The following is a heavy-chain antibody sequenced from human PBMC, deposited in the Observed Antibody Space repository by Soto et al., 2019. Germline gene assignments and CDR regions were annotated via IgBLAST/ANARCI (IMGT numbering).Heavy chain of an antibody. CDR3: ARDRYYYDSSGYYVVSVYGMDV. CDR2: INPNSGGT. D-gene: IGHD3-22*01. Sequence: ASVKVSFKASGYTFTGYYMHWLRQAPGQGLEWMGWINPNSGGTNYAQKFQGRVTMTRDTSISTAYMELSRLRSDDTAVYYCARDRYYYDSSGYYVVSVYGMDVWGQGTTVTVSS. V-gene: IGHV1-2*02. CDR1: GYTFTGYY. J-gene: IGHJ6*02.